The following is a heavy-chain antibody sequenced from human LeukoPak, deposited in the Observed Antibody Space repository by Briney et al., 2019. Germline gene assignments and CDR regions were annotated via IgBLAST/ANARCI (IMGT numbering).Heavy chain of an antibody. CDR1: GYTFTGYY. D-gene: IGHD3-10*01. CDR2: INPNGGGT. V-gene: IGHV1-2*06. Sequence: GASVKVSCKASGYTFTGYYMHWVRQAPGQGLEWMGRINPNGGGTNYAQKFQGRVTMTRDTSISTAYMELSRLRSDDTAVYYCARDSLGGYGMVRGVILYYYYYMDVWGKGTTVTVSS. J-gene: IGHJ6*03. CDR3: ARDSLGGYGMVRGVILYYYYYMDV.